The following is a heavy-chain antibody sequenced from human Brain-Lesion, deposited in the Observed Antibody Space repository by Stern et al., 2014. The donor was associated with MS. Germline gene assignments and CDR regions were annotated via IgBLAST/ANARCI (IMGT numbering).Heavy chain of an antibody. CDR3: GRTEIRVGSTGIQY. CDR1: GLPFSHSW. Sequence: VQLVESGGGFVQPGGSLRLSCAASGLPFSHSWMHWVRQAPGKGLVWVSRINTDGSSTDYADSVKGRFTISRDNAKNMFYLQMNSLRAEDTALYYCGRTEIRVGSTGIQYWGRGTLVTVSS. J-gene: IGHJ4*02. V-gene: IGHV3-74*02. CDR2: INTDGSST. D-gene: IGHD1-26*01.